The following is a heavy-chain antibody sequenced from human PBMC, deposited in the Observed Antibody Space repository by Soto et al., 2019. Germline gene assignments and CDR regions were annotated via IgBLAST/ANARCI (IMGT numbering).Heavy chain of an antibody. CDR2: ISAYNGNT. Sequence: ASVKVSCKASGYTFTSYGISWVRQAPGQGLEWMGWISAYNGNTNYAQKLQGRVTMTTDTSTSTAYMELRSLRSDDTAVYYCARDGYGGNSFDWNWYFDLWGRGTLVTVSS. CDR1: GYTFTSYG. J-gene: IGHJ2*01. CDR3: ARDGYGGNSFDWNWYFDL. D-gene: IGHD4-17*01. V-gene: IGHV1-18*04.